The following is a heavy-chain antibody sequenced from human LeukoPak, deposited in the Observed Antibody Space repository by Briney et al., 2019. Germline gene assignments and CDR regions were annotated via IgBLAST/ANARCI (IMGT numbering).Heavy chain of an antibody. D-gene: IGHD2-8*01. V-gene: IGHV4-39*07. Sequence: SETLSLTCTVSGGSISSSSYYWGWIRQPPGKGLEWIGSIYYSGSTYYNPSLKSRVTISVDTSKNQFSLKLSSVTAADTAVYYCARSREWFDYWGQGTLVTVSS. CDR2: IYYSGST. CDR3: ARSREWFDY. CDR1: GGSISSSSYY. J-gene: IGHJ4*02.